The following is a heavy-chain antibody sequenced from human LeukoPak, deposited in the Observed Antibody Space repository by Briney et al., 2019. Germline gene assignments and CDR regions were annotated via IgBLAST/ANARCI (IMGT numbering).Heavy chain of an antibody. J-gene: IGHJ6*02. CDR3: ARHYGDYGMDV. D-gene: IGHD4-17*01. CDR1: GGSISSYY. V-gene: IGHV4-59*01. Sequence: SETLSLTCTVSGGSISSYYWSWIRQPPGKGLEWIGYIYYSGSTSYNPSLKSRVTISVDTSKNQFSLKLSSVTAADTAVYYCARHYGDYGMDVWGQGTTVTVSS. CDR2: IYYSGST.